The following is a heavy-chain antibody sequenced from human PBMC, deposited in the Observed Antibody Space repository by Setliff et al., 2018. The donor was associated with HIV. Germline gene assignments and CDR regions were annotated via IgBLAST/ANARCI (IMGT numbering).Heavy chain of an antibody. D-gene: IGHD1-1*01. CDR1: GYTFTSYA. CDR2: INADNGNT. J-gene: IGHJ3*02. CDR3: ARAAGDWNTFDI. Sequence: ASVKVSCKASGYTFTSYALHWVRQAPGRRLEWMGWINADNGNTKYSQDFQGRVTITRDTSASTAYMELSSLRSDDTAIYYCARAAGDWNTFDIWGQGTMVTVSS. V-gene: IGHV1-3*01.